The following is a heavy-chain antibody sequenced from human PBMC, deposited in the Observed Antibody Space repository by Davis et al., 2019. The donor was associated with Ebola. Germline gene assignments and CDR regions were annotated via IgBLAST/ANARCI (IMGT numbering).Heavy chain of an antibody. CDR3: ARQLTMIGGGNAVDS. V-gene: IGHV4-39*01. J-gene: IGHJ3*02. Sequence: MPSETLSLTCTVSASSTTINIFYWGWIRHPPGRGLDCFGSIHHTRRTYYNPSLKSRVTISVETSKNQSSLNLKSVTAADTALYFCARQLTMIGGGNAVDSWGLGKMVSVSS. CDR2: IHHTRRT. CDR1: ASSTTINIFY. D-gene: IGHD3-22*01.